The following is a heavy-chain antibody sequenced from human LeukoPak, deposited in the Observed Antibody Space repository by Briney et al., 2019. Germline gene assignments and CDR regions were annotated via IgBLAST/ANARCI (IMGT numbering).Heavy chain of an antibody. CDR2: ILVDSGNT. Sequence: SVKVSCTASGFTFTSSAVQWVRQARGQRLEWVGGILVDSGNTNYAQTFQERVTITRDISTSTAYMELISLRSEDTAVYYCAAFSSPSINDAFDLWGQGTMVTVSS. D-gene: IGHD2-21*01. CDR1: GFTFTSSA. CDR3: AAFSSPSINDAFDL. V-gene: IGHV1-58*01. J-gene: IGHJ3*01.